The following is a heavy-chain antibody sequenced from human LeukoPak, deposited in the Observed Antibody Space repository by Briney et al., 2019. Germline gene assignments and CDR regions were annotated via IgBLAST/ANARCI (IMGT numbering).Heavy chain of an antibody. CDR2: INWNGGST. CDR1: GFTFGDYA. CDR3: ARRMPGDAFDV. V-gene: IGHV3-20*04. J-gene: IGHJ3*01. Sequence: PGGSLRLSCTASGFTFGDYAMTWVRQPPGKGLEWVCNINWNGGSTSYADSLKGRLTISRDNAKSSLYLQMNSLRAEDTAMYFCARRMPGDAFDVWGQGTMATVSS. D-gene: IGHD2-2*01.